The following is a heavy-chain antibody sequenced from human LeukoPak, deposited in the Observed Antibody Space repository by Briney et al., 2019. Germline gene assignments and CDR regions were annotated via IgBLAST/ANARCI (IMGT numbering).Heavy chain of an antibody. V-gene: IGHV3-30*18. J-gene: IGHJ4*02. CDR3: AKGAGWIQLWFVY. CDR1: GFTFSSSG. D-gene: IGHD5-18*01. CDR2: LSYDGSNK. Sequence: PGRSVRLFCAAAGFTFSSSGMHSVSQAPGRWREWVAVLSYDGSNKYYADSVKGRFTISRDNSKNTLYLQMNSLRAEDTAVYYCAKGAGWIQLWFVYWGQGTLVTVSS.